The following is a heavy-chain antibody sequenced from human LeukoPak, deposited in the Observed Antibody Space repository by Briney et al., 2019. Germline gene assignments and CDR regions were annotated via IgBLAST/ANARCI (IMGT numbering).Heavy chain of an antibody. J-gene: IGHJ4*02. V-gene: IGHV3-30-3*01. CDR2: ISYDGSFK. D-gene: IGHD1-14*01. CDR3: LPELGSRNHFDH. CDR1: GFTFSGHA. Sequence: PGGSLRLSCAASGFTFSGHAMHWVRQAPGKGPEWVAYISYDGSFKYHVDSVEGRFTVSRDNSKNTLYLQMNSLRAGDSAVYYCLPELGSRNHFDHWGQGTLVTVSS.